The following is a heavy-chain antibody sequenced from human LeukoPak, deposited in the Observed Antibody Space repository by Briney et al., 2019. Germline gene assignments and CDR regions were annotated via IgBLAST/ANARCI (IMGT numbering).Heavy chain of an antibody. V-gene: IGHV1-69*04. Sequence: SVKVSCKASGGTFSSYAISWVRQAPGQGLEWMGRIIPILGIANYAQKFQGRVTITADKSTSTAYMELSSLRSEDTAVYYCARSVVVTARGMDVWGQGTTVTVSS. J-gene: IGHJ6*02. CDR1: GGTFSSYA. D-gene: IGHD2-21*02. CDR3: ARSVVVTARGMDV. CDR2: IIPILGIA.